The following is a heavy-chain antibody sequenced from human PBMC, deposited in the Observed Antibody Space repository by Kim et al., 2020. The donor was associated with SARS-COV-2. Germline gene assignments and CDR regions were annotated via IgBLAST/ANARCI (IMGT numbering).Heavy chain of an antibody. V-gene: IGHV3-23*01. D-gene: IGHD5-18*01. Sequence: GGSLRLSCAASGFTFDSYAMSWVRQAPGKGLEWLSTISGSGATTYYADSVEGRFTISRDDSKNTVFLQMNSLRVEDTAVYFCAKGSSDGYGGDFPHVDHWGQGTLVTVSA. CDR2: ISGSGATT. J-gene: IGHJ4*02. CDR1: GFTFDSYA. CDR3: AKGSSDGYGGDFPHVDH.